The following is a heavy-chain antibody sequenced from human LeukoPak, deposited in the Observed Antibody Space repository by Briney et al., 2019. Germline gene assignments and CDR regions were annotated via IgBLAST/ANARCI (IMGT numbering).Heavy chain of an antibody. Sequence: GASVKVSCKASRYTFTSYDINWVREAAGHGLEWMGWMNPNTGRTGYAQKFQGRITMTRDTSINTAYVELTKLRSEDTAIYYCARLSQTPDYYTLGGYYYLGYWGQGTPVTVSS. CDR2: MNPNTGRT. CDR1: RYTFTSYD. V-gene: IGHV1-8*01. D-gene: IGHD3-10*01. CDR3: ARLSQTPDYYTLGGYYYLGY. J-gene: IGHJ4*02.